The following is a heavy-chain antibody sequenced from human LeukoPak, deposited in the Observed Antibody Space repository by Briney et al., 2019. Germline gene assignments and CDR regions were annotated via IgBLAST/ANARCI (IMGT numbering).Heavy chain of an antibody. CDR1: GFTFSPVW. V-gene: IGHV3-74*01. CDR3: ARVRYSSSWFDY. D-gene: IGHD6-13*01. J-gene: IGHJ4*02. CDR2: IINDGSYT. Sequence: PGGSLRLSCAASGFTFSPVWMHWVRQAPGKGLMWVSHIINDGSYTTYADSVKGRFTISRDNAKNTVYLQMNSLRAEDTAVYYCARVRYSSSWFDYWGQGTLVTVSS.